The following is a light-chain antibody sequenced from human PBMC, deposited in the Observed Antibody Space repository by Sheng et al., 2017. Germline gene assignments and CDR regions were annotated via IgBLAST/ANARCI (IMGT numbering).Light chain of an antibody. CDR3: QQSYSTPLA. CDR1: QRISSQ. V-gene: IGKV1-39*01. J-gene: IGKJ4*01. CDR2: PAS. Sequence: DIHMTQSPSSLSASVGDRVTISCRASQRISSQLSWYQQKPGKPPKLLIYPASNLQSGVPSRFSGSGSGTEFTLTISRLQPEDVATYFCQQSYSTPLAFGGGTKVEIK.